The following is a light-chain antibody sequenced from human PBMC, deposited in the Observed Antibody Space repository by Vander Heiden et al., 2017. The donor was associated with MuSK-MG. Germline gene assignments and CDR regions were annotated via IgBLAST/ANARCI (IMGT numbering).Light chain of an antibody. CDR2: DAS. CDR3: QRDDTLALT. CDR1: QDISNN. Sequence: DIQMTQSPSSLSASVGDRVTITCQASQDISNNLNWFQQKPGKAPKILIYDASNLATGVPSRFSGSGSGTDFTFTISSLQPEDIATYYCQRDDTLALTFGGGTKVEIK. J-gene: IGKJ4*01. V-gene: IGKV1-33*01.